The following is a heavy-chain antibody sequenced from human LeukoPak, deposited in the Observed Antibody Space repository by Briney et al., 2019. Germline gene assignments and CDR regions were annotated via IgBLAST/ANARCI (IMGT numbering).Heavy chain of an antibody. D-gene: IGHD6-13*01. V-gene: IGHV1-8*01. CDR3: AREGIAAPGLDY. Sequence: ASVKVSCKASGYTFTSYDINWVRQATGQGLEWMGWMNPNSGNTGYAQKFQGRVTMTRDTSISTAYMELSRLRSDDTAVYYCAREGIAAPGLDYWGQGTLVTVSS. CDR2: MNPNSGNT. J-gene: IGHJ4*02. CDR1: GYTFTSYD.